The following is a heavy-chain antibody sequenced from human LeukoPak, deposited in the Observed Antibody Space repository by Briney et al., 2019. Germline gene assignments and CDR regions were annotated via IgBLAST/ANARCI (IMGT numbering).Heavy chain of an antibody. CDR2: IYYSGST. Sequence: PSETLSLTCTVSGGSISSYYWSWIRQPPGKGLECIGYIYYSGSTNYNPSLKSRVTISVDTSKNQFSLKLSSVTAADTAVYYCASSQDGTSIDYWGQGTLVTVPS. CDR3: ASSQDGTSIDY. V-gene: IGHV4-59*01. D-gene: IGHD5-24*01. J-gene: IGHJ4*02. CDR1: GGSISSYY.